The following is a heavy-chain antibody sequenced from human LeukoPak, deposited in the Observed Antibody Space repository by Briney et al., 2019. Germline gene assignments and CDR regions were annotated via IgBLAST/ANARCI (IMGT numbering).Heavy chain of an antibody. D-gene: IGHD2-15*01. J-gene: IGHJ4*02. Sequence: GGSLRLSCAASGFIFSSYYMTWVRQVPGKGLEWVANINPDGSEKNYVDSVKGRFTISRDNARNSLYLQMNSLRAEDTALYHCARAGARSSDRWWYDYWGQGTLVTVSS. CDR3: ARAGARSSDRWWYDY. V-gene: IGHV3-7*03. CDR2: INPDGSEK. CDR1: GFIFSSYY.